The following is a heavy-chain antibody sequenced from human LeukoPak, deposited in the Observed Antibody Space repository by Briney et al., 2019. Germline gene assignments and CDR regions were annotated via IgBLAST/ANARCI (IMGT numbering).Heavy chain of an antibody. CDR2: IKQDGSER. CDR1: GFTFSNYW. CDR3: VRACGSAACPFYFHY. Sequence: GGSLRLSCAASGFTFSNYWMTWIRQAPGKGLEWVATIKQDGSERYYVDSVQGRFTISRDNAQNSLYLQLNSLRAQDSALYYCVRACGSAACPFYFHYWGQGTLVTVSS. D-gene: IGHD2-21*01. V-gene: IGHV3-7*01. J-gene: IGHJ4*02.